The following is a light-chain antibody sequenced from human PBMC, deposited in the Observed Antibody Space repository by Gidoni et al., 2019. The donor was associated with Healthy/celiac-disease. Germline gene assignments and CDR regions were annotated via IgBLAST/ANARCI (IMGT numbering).Light chain of an antibody. CDR1: QDISNY. V-gene: IGKV1-33*01. Sequence: IQMTQSPSSLSASVGGRVTITCQASQDISNYLNWYQQKPWKAPKLLIYDASNLETGVPSRFSGSGSGTDFTFTISSLQPEDIATYYCQQYDNLPTFGQGTKVEIK. CDR3: QQYDNLPT. J-gene: IGKJ1*01. CDR2: DAS.